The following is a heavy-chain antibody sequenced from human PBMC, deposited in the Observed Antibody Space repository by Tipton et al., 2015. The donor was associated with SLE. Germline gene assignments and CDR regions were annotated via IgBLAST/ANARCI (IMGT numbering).Heavy chain of an antibody. CDR3: ARYSGSPTEELDY. V-gene: IGHV3-21*04. CDR2: ITSSSSYI. J-gene: IGHJ4*02. Sequence: SLRLSCAASGFTFSSYSMNWVRQAPGKGLEWVSSITSSSSYIYYADSVKGRFTISRDNAKNSLYLQMNSLRAEDTAIYFCARYSGSPTEELDYWGQGTLVTVSS. D-gene: IGHD3-22*01. CDR1: GFTFSSYS.